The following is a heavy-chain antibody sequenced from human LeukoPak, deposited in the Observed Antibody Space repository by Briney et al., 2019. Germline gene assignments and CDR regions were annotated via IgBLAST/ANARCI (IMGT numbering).Heavy chain of an antibody. CDR1: GFIFSDFS. D-gene: IGHD1-14*01. Sequence: GGSLRLSGIASGFIFSDFSMHWVRQAPGKGLEFVSAVDYDGGGTFYADSVKGRFTISRDISKNTLYLQMGSLRDEDMAVYYCARVGTTGTFDVWGQGTTVTVSS. V-gene: IGHV3-64*02. CDR3: ARVGTTGTFDV. J-gene: IGHJ3*01. CDR2: VDYDGGGT.